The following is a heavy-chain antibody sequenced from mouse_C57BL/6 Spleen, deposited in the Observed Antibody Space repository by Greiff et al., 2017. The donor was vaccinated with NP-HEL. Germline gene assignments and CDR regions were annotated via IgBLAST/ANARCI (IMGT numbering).Heavy chain of an antibody. Sequence: EVKLVESGGGLVKPGGSLKLSCAASGFTFSSYAMSWVRQTPEKRLEWVATISDGGSYTYYPDNVKGRFTISRDNAKNNLYLQMSHLKSEDTAMYYCARERGNYYFDYWGQGTTLTVSS. V-gene: IGHV5-4*01. D-gene: IGHD2-1*01. J-gene: IGHJ2*01. CDR3: ARERGNYYFDY. CDR1: GFTFSSYA. CDR2: ISDGGSYT.